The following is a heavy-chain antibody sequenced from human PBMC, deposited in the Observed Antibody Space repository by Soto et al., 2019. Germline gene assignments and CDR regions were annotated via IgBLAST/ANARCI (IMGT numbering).Heavy chain of an antibody. CDR3: ARDHCSSTSCLDD. CDR1: GFTFDDYT. D-gene: IGHD2-2*01. Sequence: GGSLRLSCAASGFTFDDYTMHWVRQAPGKGLEWVSLISWDGGSTYYADSVKGRFTISRDNSKNSLYLQMNSLRTEDTALYCCARDHCSSTSCLDDWGQGTLVTVSS. CDR2: ISWDGGST. V-gene: IGHV3-43*01. J-gene: IGHJ4*02.